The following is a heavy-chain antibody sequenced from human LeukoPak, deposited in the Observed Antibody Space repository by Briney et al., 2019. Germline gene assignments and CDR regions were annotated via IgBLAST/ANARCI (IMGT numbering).Heavy chain of an antibody. J-gene: IGHJ4*02. V-gene: IGHV3-7*05. CDR3: ARSDFWSGYHRGYFDY. Sequence: PGGSLRLSCAASGFTFSSYWMSWVRQASGKGLEWVAKIKQDGSGKYYVDSVKGRFTISRDNAENSLYLQMNSLRVEDTALYYCARSDFWSGYHRGYFDYWGQGTLVTVSS. CDR1: GFTFSSYW. CDR2: IKQDGSGK. D-gene: IGHD3-3*01.